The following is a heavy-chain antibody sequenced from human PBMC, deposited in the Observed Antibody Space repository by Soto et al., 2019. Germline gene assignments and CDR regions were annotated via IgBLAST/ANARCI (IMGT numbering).Heavy chain of an antibody. CDR2: IIPIFGTA. CDR1: GGTFSSYA. V-gene: IGHV1-69*13. J-gene: IGHJ3*02. CDR3: AKYCGGDCYAFDI. Sequence: ASVKVSCKASGGTFSSYAISWVRQAPGQGLEWMGGIIPIFGTANYAQKFQGRVKITADESTSTACMELSSLRSEDTAVYYCAKYCGGDCYAFDIWGQGTMVTVSS. D-gene: IGHD2-21*01.